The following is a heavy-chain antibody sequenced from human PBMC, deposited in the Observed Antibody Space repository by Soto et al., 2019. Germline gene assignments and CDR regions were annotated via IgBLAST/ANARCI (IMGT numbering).Heavy chain of an antibody. D-gene: IGHD2-15*01. V-gene: IGHV3-30-3*01. J-gene: IGHJ6*04. CDR2: ISYDGSNK. Sequence: QVQLVESGGGVVQPGRSLRLSCAASGFTFRSYAMHWVRQAPGKGLECVAVISYDGSNKFYRDSVKGRFTISRDNSKNTLNLQKNGIGYEDTAVYYCARGDREDIGVGVGAGPGEYGGAVGGKGTTDTVSS. CDR3: ARGDREDIGVGVGAGPGEYGGAV. CDR1: GFTFRSYA.